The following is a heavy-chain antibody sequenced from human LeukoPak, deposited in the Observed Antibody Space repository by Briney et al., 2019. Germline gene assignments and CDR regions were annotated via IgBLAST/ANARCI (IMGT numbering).Heavy chain of an antibody. Sequence: SETLSLTCTVSGGSISSYYWSWLRQPPGKGLEGIGYTYYSGSTNYNPSLKSRVTISVDTSKNQFSLKLSSVTAADTAVYYCARTYDSSGYYLGAFDIWGQGTMVTVSS. D-gene: IGHD3-22*01. CDR1: GGSISSYY. J-gene: IGHJ3*02. V-gene: IGHV4-59*01. CDR2: TYYSGST. CDR3: ARTYDSSGYYLGAFDI.